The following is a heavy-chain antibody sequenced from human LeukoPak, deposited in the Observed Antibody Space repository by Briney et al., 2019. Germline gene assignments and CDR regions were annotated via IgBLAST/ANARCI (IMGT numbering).Heavy chain of an antibody. V-gene: IGHV1-3*01. CDR2: INAGNGNT. CDR1: GYTFTSYA. J-gene: IGHJ3*02. Sequence: ASVKVSCKASGYTFTSYAMHWVRQAPGQRLEWMGWINAGNGNTKYSQKFQGRVTITRDTSASTAYMELRSLRSDDTAVYYCAGDYSYRGHIDIWGKGKLVTVSS. D-gene: IGHD2-15*01. CDR3: AGDYSYRGHIDI.